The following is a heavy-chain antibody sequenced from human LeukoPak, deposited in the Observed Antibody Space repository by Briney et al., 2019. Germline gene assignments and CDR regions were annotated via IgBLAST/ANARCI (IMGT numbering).Heavy chain of an antibody. CDR3: ARLAAAGTRTGIDY. CDR1: GGSISSSSYY. CDR2: IYYSGST. D-gene: IGHD6-13*01. V-gene: IGHV4-39*07. Sequence: SETLSLTCTVSGGSISSSSYYWGWIRQPPGKGLEWIGSIYYSGSTYYNPSLKSRLTVSVDTSKNQFSLKLSSVTAADTAVYYCARLAAAGTRTGIDYWGQGTLVTVSS. J-gene: IGHJ4*02.